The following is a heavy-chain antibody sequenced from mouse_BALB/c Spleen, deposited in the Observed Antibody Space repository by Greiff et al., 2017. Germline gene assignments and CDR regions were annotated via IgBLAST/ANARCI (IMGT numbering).Heavy chain of an antibody. CDR3: NALLRGAMDY. CDR1: GFNIKDYY. Sequence: VQLKESGAELVRSGASVKLSCTASGFNIKDYYMHWVKQRPEQGLEWIGWIDPENGDTEYAPKFQGKATMTADTSSNTAYLQLSSLTSEDTAVYYCNALLRGAMDYWGQGTSVTVSS. V-gene: IGHV14-4*02. D-gene: IGHD1-1*01. CDR2: IDPENGDT. J-gene: IGHJ4*01.